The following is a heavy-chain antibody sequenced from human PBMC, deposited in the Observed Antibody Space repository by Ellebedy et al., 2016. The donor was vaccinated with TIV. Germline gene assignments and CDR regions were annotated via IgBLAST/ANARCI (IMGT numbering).Heavy chain of an antibody. CDR1: GFIFSSNA. J-gene: IGHJ4*02. Sequence: ETLSLTCAASGFIFSSNAMSWVRQAPGKGLEWVSGIYNGATHYADSVKGRFTISRDNSKNTLYLQMNSLRAEDTAVYYCASVDSGDYWGQGTLVTVSS. D-gene: IGHD3/OR15-3a*01. V-gene: IGHV3-23*03. CDR3: ASVDSGDY. CDR2: IYNGAT.